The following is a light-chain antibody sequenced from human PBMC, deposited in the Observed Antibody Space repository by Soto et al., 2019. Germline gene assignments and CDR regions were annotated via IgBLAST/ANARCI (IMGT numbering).Light chain of an antibody. CDR1: QNIIFY. V-gene: IGKV1-39*01. Sequence: DIQMTQSPSSLSASVGDRVTITCRASQNIIFYLNWYQQKLGKAPKRLIYAASNLQSGVPSRFSGGGSGTDFTLPISSLQHADFATYFCQQSYTTPVYSFGQGTKVEIK. J-gene: IGKJ2*01. CDR3: QQSYTTPVYS. CDR2: AAS.